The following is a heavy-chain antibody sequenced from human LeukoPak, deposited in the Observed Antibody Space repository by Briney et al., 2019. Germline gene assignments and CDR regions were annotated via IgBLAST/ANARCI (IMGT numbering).Heavy chain of an antibody. J-gene: IGHJ4*02. Sequence: ASVKVSCKASRYTFTSYDINWVREAARHGLEWMGWMNPNTGRTGYAQKFQGRITMTRDTSINTAYMELTNLRSEDTAIYYCARLSQTPDYYTLGGYYYLGYWGQGTPVTVSS. D-gene: IGHD3-10*01. CDR2: MNPNTGRT. V-gene: IGHV1-8*01. CDR1: RYTFTSYD. CDR3: ARLSQTPDYYTLGGYYYLGY.